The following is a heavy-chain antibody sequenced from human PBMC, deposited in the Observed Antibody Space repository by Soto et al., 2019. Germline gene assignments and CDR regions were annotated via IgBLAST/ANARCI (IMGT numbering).Heavy chain of an antibody. CDR2: IYYSGST. J-gene: IGHJ4*02. V-gene: IGHV4-39*01. CDR3: ARVTDILTGQNFDY. CDR1: GGSISSSSYY. Sequence: SETLSLTCTVSGGSISSSSYYWGWIRQPPGKGLEWIGSIYYSGSTYYNPSLKSRVTISVDTSKNQFSLKLSSVTAADTAVYYCARVTDILTGQNFDYWGQGTLVTVSS. D-gene: IGHD3-9*01.